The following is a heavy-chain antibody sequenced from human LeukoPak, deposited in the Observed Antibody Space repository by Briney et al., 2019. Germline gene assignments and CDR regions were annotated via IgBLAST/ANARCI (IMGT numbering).Heavy chain of an antibody. D-gene: IGHD3-22*01. J-gene: IGHJ4*02. CDR1: GYTFSDFS. Sequence: KPGGSLTLSRAASGYTFSDFSVNWVRQAPGKGLEWVSSISVRSNYRYYADSARGRFTISRDDARASLFLQMNSLRAEDTAVYFCVRLRRNNDRSGYYYYYDYWGQGTLVTVSS. CDR2: ISVRSNYR. V-gene: IGHV3-21*01. CDR3: VRLRRNNDRSGYYYYYDY.